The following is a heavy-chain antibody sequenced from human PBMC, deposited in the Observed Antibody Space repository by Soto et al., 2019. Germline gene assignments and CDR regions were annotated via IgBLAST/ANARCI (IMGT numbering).Heavy chain of an antibody. D-gene: IGHD2-21*01. CDR2: IYFSGST. CDR3: ARGDWPTQMDV. V-gene: IGHV4-31*03. CDR1: GGSISGGTYY. Sequence: QVQLQESGPGLVKPSQTLSLTCTVSGGSISGGTYYWSWIRQPPGQGLEWIGYIYFSGSTYYNPSLKSRGLISVDTSKNQFSLRLSSVTAADTAVYYCARGDWPTQMDVWGQGTTVTVSS. J-gene: IGHJ6*02.